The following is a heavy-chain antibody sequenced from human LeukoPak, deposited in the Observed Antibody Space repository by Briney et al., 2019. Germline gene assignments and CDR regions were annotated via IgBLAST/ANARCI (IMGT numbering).Heavy chain of an antibody. Sequence: GGSLRLSCAASGYTFTGYYMHWVRQAPGQGLEWMGWINPNSGGTNYAQKFQGRVTMTRDTSISTAYMELSRLRSDDTAVYYCARISRYYYGSGSWGQGTLVTVSS. CDR2: INPNSGGT. CDR3: ARISRYYYGSGS. D-gene: IGHD3-10*01. V-gene: IGHV1-2*02. J-gene: IGHJ4*02. CDR1: GYTFTGYY.